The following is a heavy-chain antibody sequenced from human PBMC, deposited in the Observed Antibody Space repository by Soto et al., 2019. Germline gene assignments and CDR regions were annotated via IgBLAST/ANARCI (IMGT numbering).Heavy chain of an antibody. CDR1: GFTFSSYG. D-gene: IGHD3-10*01. J-gene: IGHJ4*02. CDR3: AKEAVLLWFGEADYFDY. Sequence: QVQLVESGGGVVQPGRSLRLSCAASGFTFSSYGMHWVRQAPGKGLEWVAVISYDGSNKYYADSVKGRFTISRDNSKNTLYLQMNSLRAEDTAVYYCAKEAVLLWFGEADYFDYWGQGTLVTVSS. CDR2: ISYDGSNK. V-gene: IGHV3-30*18.